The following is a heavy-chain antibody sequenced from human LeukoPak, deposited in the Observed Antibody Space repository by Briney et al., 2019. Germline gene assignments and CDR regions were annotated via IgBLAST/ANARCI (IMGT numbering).Heavy chain of an antibody. CDR3: ARNFDWSTGAFDI. Sequence: SVKVSCKASGGTFSSYAISWVRQAPGQGLEWMGGIIPIFGTANYAQKFQGRVTITTDESTSTAYMELSSLRSEDTAVYYCARNFDWSTGAFDIWGQGTMVTVSS. D-gene: IGHD3-9*01. CDR2: IIPIFGTA. V-gene: IGHV1-69*05. CDR1: GGTFSSYA. J-gene: IGHJ3*02.